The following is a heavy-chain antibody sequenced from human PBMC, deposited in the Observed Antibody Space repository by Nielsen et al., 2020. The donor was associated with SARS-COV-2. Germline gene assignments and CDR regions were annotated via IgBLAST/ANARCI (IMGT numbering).Heavy chain of an antibody. CDR3: ARDPRGGPVDY. D-gene: IGHD3-10*01. J-gene: IGHJ4*02. CDR2: INPSGGST. V-gene: IGHV1-46*01. CDR1: GYTFTSYY. Sequence: ASVKVSCKASGYTFTSYYMHWVRQAPGQGLEWMGIINPSGGSTSYAQKFQGRVTMTRDTSTSTVYMELSSLGSEDTAVYYCARDPRGGPVDYWGQGTLVTVSS.